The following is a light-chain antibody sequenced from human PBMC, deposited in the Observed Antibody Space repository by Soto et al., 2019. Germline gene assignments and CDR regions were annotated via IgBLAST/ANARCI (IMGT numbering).Light chain of an antibody. CDR3: QQYGSSPST. CDR1: QSVSSSY. Sequence: EIVLTQSPGTLSLSPGERATLSCRASQSVSSSYLAWYQQKPGQAPRLLIYGASSRATGIPDRFSGSGSGTDLTLNISRLEPEDFAVYYCQQYGSSPSTFGQGTKLEIK. V-gene: IGKV3-20*01. J-gene: IGKJ2*01. CDR2: GAS.